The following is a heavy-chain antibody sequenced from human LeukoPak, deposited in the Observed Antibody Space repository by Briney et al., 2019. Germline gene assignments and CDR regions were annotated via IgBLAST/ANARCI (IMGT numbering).Heavy chain of an antibody. V-gene: IGHV3-21*01. Sequence: GGSLRLSCAASGFTFSSYSMNWVRQAPGKGLEWVSSISSSSGVYYADAVKGGFTISKDNAKNSLYLQMNTLRAEDTAVYDCARDFSYYYDSRAYIGDYWGQGTLVTVSS. CDR1: GFTFSSYS. J-gene: IGHJ4*02. CDR3: ARDFSYYYDSRAYIGDY. CDR2: ISSSSGV. D-gene: IGHD3-22*01.